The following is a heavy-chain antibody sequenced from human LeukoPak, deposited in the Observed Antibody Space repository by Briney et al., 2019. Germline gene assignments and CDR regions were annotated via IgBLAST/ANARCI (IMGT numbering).Heavy chain of an antibody. D-gene: IGHD4-23*01. V-gene: IGHV1-2*06. CDR3: VRWQVVSPEYFQH. CDR2: INPNSGGT. Sequence: ASVKVSCKDSGYTFTDYYMHWVRQAPGQGLEWMGRINPNSGGTNSARKFQGRVTMTRDTSISTAYMELNRLRADDTAIYYCVRWQVVSPEYFQHWGQGTLVTVSS. J-gene: IGHJ1*01. CDR1: GYTFTDYY.